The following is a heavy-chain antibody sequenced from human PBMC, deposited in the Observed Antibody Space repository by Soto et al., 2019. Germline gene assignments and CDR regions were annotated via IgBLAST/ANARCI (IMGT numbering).Heavy chain of an antibody. Sequence: QVQLVESGGGVVQPGRSLRLSCAASGFTFSSYGMHWVRQAPGKGLEWVAVISYDGSNKYYADSVKGRFTISRDNSKNTLYLQMNSLRAEDTAVYYCAKLGSGRDGGFDYWGQGTLVTVSS. J-gene: IGHJ4*02. CDR2: ISYDGSNK. V-gene: IGHV3-30*18. D-gene: IGHD1-26*01. CDR3: AKLGSGRDGGFDY. CDR1: GFTFSSYG.